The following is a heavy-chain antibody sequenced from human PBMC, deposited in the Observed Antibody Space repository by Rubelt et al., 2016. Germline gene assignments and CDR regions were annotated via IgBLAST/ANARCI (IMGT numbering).Heavy chain of an antibody. CDR3: AREASSGWYIDY. Sequence: QVQLVQSGAEVKKPGASVKVSCKASGYTFTGYYMHWVRQAPGQGLEWVGRIHPTSGGTNYAQKFKGRVTMTRDTSITTAYRELRRLRSDDTAVLYCAREASSGWYIDYWGQGTLVTVSS. J-gene: IGHJ4*02. D-gene: IGHD6-19*01. V-gene: IGHV1-2*06. CDR2: IHPTSGGT. CDR1: GYTFTGYY.